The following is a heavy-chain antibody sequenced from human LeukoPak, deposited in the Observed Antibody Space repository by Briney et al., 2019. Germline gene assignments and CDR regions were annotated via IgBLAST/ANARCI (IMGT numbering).Heavy chain of an antibody. CDR1: GYTFTGYY. J-gene: IGHJ4*02. V-gene: IGHV1-2*02. CDR3: ARDRGSSGYSAY. D-gene: IGHD3-22*01. Sequence: GASVKVSCKASGYTFTGYYMHWVRQAPGQGLEWMGWINPNSGGTNYAQKFQGRVTMTRDTSISTAYMEMSRLRSDDTAVYFCARDRGSSGYSAYWGQGTLVTVYS. CDR2: INPNSGGT.